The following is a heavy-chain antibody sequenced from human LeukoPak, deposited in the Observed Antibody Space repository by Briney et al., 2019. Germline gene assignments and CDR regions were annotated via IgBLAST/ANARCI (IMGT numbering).Heavy chain of an antibody. D-gene: IGHD6-13*01. Sequence: SETLSLTCTVSVGSISSGSYYCSWIRQPAGKGLEWIGRIYTSGSTNYNPSLKSRVTISVDTSKNQFSLKLSSVTAADTAVYYCARGPSGYSSSWYGGGYFDYWGQGTLVTVSS. CDR1: VGSISSGSYY. V-gene: IGHV4-61*02. CDR3: ARGPSGYSSSWYGGGYFDY. CDR2: IYTSGST. J-gene: IGHJ4*02.